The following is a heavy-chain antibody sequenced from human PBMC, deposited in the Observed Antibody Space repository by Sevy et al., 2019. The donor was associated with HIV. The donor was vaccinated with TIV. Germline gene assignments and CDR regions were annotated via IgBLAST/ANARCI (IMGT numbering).Heavy chain of an antibody. D-gene: IGHD3-22*01. V-gene: IGHV3-23*01. CDR1: VFIFNNYA. CDR2: INGNGDST. Sequence: GGSLRLSCAGSVFIFNNYAMSWVRQVPGKGLEWVSGINGNGDSTNYADSAKGRFTISRDNSKGTLYLQMNSLGAEDTAVYYCAKDYYDSGGYYFYPARPTAFDLWGQGTMVTVSS. CDR3: AKDYYDSGGYYFYPARPTAFDL. J-gene: IGHJ3*01.